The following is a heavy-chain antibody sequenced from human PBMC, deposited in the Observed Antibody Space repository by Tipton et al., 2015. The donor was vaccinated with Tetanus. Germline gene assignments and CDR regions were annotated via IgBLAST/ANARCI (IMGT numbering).Heavy chain of an antibody. CDR2: SWYDGTDK. V-gene: IGHV3-33*01. CDR3: AREADCSGGSCFSGAFAP. Sequence: SLRLSCAASGFIFSSYGIHWVRQAPGKGLEWLAVSWYDGTDKYYADSVKGRFTISRDNSKNTLYLQMNSLRAEDTALYYCAREADCSGGSCFSGAFAPWGQGTQVPVSS. D-gene: IGHD2-15*01. J-gene: IGHJ5*02. CDR1: GFIFSSYG.